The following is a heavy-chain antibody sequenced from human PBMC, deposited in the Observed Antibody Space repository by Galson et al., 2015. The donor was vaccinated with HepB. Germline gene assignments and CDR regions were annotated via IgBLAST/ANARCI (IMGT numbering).Heavy chain of an antibody. J-gene: IGHJ5*02. CDR1: GYTFTSYA. CDR2: INAGNGNT. CDR3: ARAQKDYDFWSGYSLDP. Sequence: SVKVSCKASGYTFTSYAMHWVRQAPGQRLEWMGWINAGNGNTKYSQKFQGRVTITRDTSASTAYMELSSLRSEDTAVYYCARAQKDYDFWSGYSLDPWGQGTLVTVSS. D-gene: IGHD3-3*01. V-gene: IGHV1-3*01.